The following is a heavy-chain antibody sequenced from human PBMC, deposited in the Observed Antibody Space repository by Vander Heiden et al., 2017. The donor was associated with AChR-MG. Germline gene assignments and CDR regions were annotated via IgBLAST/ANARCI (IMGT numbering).Heavy chain of an antibody. Sequence: QVQLVQSGAEVKKPGASAKVPCTASGYTFTSSGISGVRQAPGQGLEWMGWISAYNGNTNYAQKLQGRVTMTTDTSTSTAYMELRSLRSDDTAVYYCAREGDYYYGSGSYGYYYYGMDVWGQGTTVTVSS. V-gene: IGHV1-18*01. CDR3: AREGDYYYGSGSYGYYYYGMDV. J-gene: IGHJ6*02. D-gene: IGHD3-10*01. CDR1: GYTFTSSG. CDR2: ISAYNGNT.